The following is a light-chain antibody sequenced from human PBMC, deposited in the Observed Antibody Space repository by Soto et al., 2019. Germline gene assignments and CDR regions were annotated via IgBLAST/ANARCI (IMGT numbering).Light chain of an antibody. CDR3: SSYTTSSTYV. CDR1: SSDVGAYNY. Sequence: QSALTQPASVSGSPGQSITISCTGTSSDVGAYNYVSWYQQHPVKAPKLMIYDVSNLPSGVSNRFSGSKSGNTSSLTISGLQAEDEADYYCSSYTTSSTYVFGTATKLTVL. CDR2: DVS. V-gene: IGLV2-14*01. J-gene: IGLJ1*01.